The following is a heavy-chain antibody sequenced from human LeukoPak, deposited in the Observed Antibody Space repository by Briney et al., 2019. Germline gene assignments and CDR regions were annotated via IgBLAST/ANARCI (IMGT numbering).Heavy chain of an antibody. J-gene: IGHJ4*02. CDR3: AKDDGWLQLRLRYLDN. CDR2: ICGKGDSI. Sequence: GGSLRLSWSASGFPFNSYPMSWVRQARGEGLEGVSVICGKGDSIYYAASVKRLFTSCRDNYKDTLYLQINTLRDADTAMYYCAKDDGWLQLRLRYLDNWGQGTLVTVSS. CDR1: GFPFNSYP. V-gene: IGHV3-23*01. D-gene: IGHD5-24*01.